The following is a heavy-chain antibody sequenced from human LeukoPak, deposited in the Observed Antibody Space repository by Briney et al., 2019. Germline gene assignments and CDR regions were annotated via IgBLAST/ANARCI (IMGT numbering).Heavy chain of an antibody. Sequence: SQTLSLTCTVSADSLSSGGHSWAWLRQFPGKGLESIGFIHHSGRTRHNPSLDDRVAISVDTSRKQFALKMSSVTAADTAMYYCARGGNRFGGFYFDYWGQGIQVIVSS. CDR3: ARGGNRFGGFYFDY. CDR1: ADSLSSGGHS. CDR2: IHHSGRT. J-gene: IGHJ4*02. V-gene: IGHV4-31*03. D-gene: IGHD3-10*01.